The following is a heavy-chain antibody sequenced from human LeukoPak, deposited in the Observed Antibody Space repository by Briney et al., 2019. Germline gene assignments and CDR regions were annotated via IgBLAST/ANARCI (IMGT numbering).Heavy chain of an antibody. V-gene: IGHV3-74*01. CDR2: IKSDGSIT. CDR3: ARGQFSGWYPSSFQH. Sequence: GGSLRLSCEASGFTFYSYWMHWVRQAPGKGLVWVSCIKSDGSITNYADSVRGRFTISRDNAKSTLYLQMDSLRVEDTAVYYCARGQFSGWYPSSFQHWGQGTLVTVSS. J-gene: IGHJ1*01. CDR1: GFTFYSYW. D-gene: IGHD6-19*01.